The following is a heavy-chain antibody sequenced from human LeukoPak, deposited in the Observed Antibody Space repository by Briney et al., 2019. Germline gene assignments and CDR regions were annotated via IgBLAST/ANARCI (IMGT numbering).Heavy chain of an antibody. CDR2: ISYDGNNK. CDR1: GFAFSSYA. D-gene: IGHD2-21*02. CDR3: ARSIVVVTYLAY. Sequence: GGSLRLSCAASGFAFSSYALHWVRQAPGQGLQWVASISYDGNNKYYADSVRGRLTISRDSAKNTLYLQMNSLSTEDTAMYYCARSIVVVTYLAYWGQGTLVTVSS. V-gene: IGHV3-30-3*01. J-gene: IGHJ4*02.